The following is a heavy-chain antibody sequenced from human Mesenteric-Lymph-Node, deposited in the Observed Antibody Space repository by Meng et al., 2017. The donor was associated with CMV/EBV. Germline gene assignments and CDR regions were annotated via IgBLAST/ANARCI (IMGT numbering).Heavy chain of an antibody. CDR3: ANQEHGSGWYRGAFDM. V-gene: IGHV3-23*01. CDR1: GFTFSSYA. CDR2: ISGSGGST. J-gene: IGHJ3*02. Sequence: GESLKISCAASGFTFSSYAMSWVRQAPGKGLGWVSAISGSGGSTYYADSVKGRFTISRDNSKNTLYLQMMSLRAEDTAVYYCANQEHGSGWYRGAFDMWGQGTMVTVSS. D-gene: IGHD6-19*01.